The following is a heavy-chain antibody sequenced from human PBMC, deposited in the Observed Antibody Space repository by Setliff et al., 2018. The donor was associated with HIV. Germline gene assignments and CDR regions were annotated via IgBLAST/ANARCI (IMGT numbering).Heavy chain of an antibody. V-gene: IGHV3-72*01. D-gene: IGHD3-10*01. CDR2: SRSKSEGYAT. CDR3: ALMLRGIPF. J-gene: IGHJ4*02. Sequence: GESLKISCAVSGVTYNDHFVDWVRQAPGKGLEWLGRSRSKSEGYATYYAASVKDRFIISRDESKTALFLQMNSLRTEDAAIYYCALMLRGIPFWGRGTLVTVSS. CDR1: GVTYNDHF.